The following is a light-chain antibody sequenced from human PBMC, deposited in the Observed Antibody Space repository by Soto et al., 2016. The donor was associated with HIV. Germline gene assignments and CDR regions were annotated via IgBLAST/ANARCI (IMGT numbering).Light chain of an antibody. CDR1: KLGDKY. J-gene: IGLJ2*01. V-gene: IGLV3-1*01. CDR3: QAWDSGTVL. CDR2: QDT. Sequence: SYELTQPPSVSVSPGHTASITCSGDKLGDKYACWYQQKPGQSPVLVIYQDTKRPSGIPERFSGSNSGNTATLTISGTQAMDEADYYCQAWDSGTVLFGGGTKLTVL.